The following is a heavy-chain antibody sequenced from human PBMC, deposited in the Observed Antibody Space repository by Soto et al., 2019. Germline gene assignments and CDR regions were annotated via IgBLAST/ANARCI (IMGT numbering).Heavy chain of an antibody. J-gene: IGHJ3*02. CDR2: ISAYNGDT. D-gene: IGHD3-9*01. Sequence: GASVKVSCKASGYTFTSYGISWVRQAPGQGLEWMGWISAYNGDTNYAQKLQGRVTMTTDTSTSTAYMELRSLRSDDTAVYYCARVDRYFDWLRAFDIWGQGTMVTVSS. V-gene: IGHV1-18*01. CDR1: GYTFTSYG. CDR3: ARVDRYFDWLRAFDI.